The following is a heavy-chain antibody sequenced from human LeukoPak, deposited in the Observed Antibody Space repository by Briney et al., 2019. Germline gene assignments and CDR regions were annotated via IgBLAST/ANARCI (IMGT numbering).Heavy chain of an antibody. CDR2: ICSDGSST. D-gene: IGHD1-20*01. J-gene: IGHJ4*02. CDR3: ARVPLIAGTWVDY. V-gene: IGHV3-74*01. CDR1: GFTFSSYW. Sequence: PVGSLRLSCAASGFTFSSYWMHWVRQAPGKGLVWVSRICSDGSSTTYADFLKGRFTISRDNAKSTLYLHMNSLRAEDTAVYYCARVPLIAGTWVDYWGQGTLVTVSS.